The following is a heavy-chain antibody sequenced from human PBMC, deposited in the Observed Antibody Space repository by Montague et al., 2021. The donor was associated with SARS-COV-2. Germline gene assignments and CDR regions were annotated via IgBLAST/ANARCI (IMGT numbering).Heavy chain of an antibody. V-gene: IGHV6-1*01. D-gene: IGHD2-15*01. CDR1: GDSVSTNSGT. J-gene: IGHJ4*02. Sequence: CAISGDSVSTNSGTWNWVRLSPSRGLEWLGRTYYRSEWYSDYSVSVKSRISINPDTSKNQFSLQLNSVTPEDTAVYYCARAEIGSCGDGNCYQYFFNYWGQATLVTVSS. CDR2: TYYRSEWYS. CDR3: ARAEIGSCGDGNCYQYFFNY.